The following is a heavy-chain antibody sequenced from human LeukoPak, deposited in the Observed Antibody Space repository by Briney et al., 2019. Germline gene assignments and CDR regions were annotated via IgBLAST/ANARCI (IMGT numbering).Heavy chain of an antibody. CDR2: ISAYNGNT. Sequence: GASVKVSCKASGYTFTSYGISWVRQAPGQGLEWMGWISAYNGNTNYAQKLQGRVTMTTDTSTSTAYMELRSLGSDDTAVYYCARDGDKAAAGTEMDYWGQGTLVTVSS. CDR1: GYTFTSYG. J-gene: IGHJ4*02. D-gene: IGHD6-13*01. V-gene: IGHV1-18*01. CDR3: ARDGDKAAAGTEMDY.